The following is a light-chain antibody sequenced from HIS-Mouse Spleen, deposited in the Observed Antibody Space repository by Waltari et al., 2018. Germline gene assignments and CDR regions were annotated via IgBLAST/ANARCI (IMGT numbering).Light chain of an antibody. V-gene: IGKV1-5*03. CDR3: QQYNRDWT. CDR2: KAS. CDR1: QSISSW. Sequence: DIQMTQSPSTLSASVGYSVTITCRPSQSISSWLAWYQQKPGKAPKLLIYKASSLESGVPSRFSGSGSGTEFTLTISSLQPDDFATYYCQQYNRDWTFGQGTKVEIK. J-gene: IGKJ1*01.